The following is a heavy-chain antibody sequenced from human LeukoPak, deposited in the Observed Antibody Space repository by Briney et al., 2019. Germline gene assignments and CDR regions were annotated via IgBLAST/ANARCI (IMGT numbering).Heavy chain of an antibody. V-gene: IGHV3-53*01. J-gene: IGHJ4*02. CDR3: ARDSAGNQYSSGNFDL. Sequence: GGSLRLSCAASGFAVNSSYMSWVRQAPGKGLEWVSVLYAGGESYYADSVLGRFTISRDNSNNTVFLEMNSLTADDTAVYFCARDSAGNQYSSGNFDLWGQGTLVTVSS. D-gene: IGHD3-10*01. CDR2: LYAGGES. CDR1: GFAVNSSY.